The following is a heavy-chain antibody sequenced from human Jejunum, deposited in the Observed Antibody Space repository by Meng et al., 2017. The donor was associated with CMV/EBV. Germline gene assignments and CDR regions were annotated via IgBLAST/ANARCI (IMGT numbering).Heavy chain of an antibody. CDR2: ISGNVDRT. D-gene: IGHD3-10*01. CDR1: TFTTYA. J-gene: IGHJ4*02. Sequence: TFTTYAMTWARQAPGKGLEWVSGISGNVDRTYYGDSVKGRFTISRDNSKNTSYLQMNSLRGDDTAVYYCAKVSTFAYGPGSYFDYWGQGTLVTVSS. V-gene: IGHV3-23*01. CDR3: AKVSTFAYGPGSYFDY.